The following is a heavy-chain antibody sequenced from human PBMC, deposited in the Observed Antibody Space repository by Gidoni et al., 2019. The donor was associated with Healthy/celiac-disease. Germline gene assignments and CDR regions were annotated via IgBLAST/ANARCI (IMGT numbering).Heavy chain of an antibody. CDR2: INHSGST. D-gene: IGHD6-13*01. CDR1: GGSFSGYY. CDR3: ARVRSSSWSRVYYYGMDV. Sequence: QVQLHQWGAGLLKPSETLSLTCAVYGGSFSGYYWSWIRQPPGKGLEWIGEINHSGSTNYNPSLKSRVTISVDTSKIQFSLKLSSVTAADTAVYYCARVRSSSWSRVYYYGMDVWGQGTTVTVSS. V-gene: IGHV4-34*01. J-gene: IGHJ6*02.